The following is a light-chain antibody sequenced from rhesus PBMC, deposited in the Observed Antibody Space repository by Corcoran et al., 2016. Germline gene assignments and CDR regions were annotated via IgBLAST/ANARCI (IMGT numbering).Light chain of an antibody. J-gene: IGKJ3*01. V-gene: IGKV1-36*02. CDR1: QDISTF. CDR2: TAF. CDR3: LQTCTAPFT. Sequence: DIQMTQSPSSLSASVGDRITITCRASQDISTFLSWYQQRPGKPPKRLIYTAFILQSGVPSRFSGRGSGTDFTLTITSLQPEDSTTYYYLQTCTAPFTFGPGTKLDIK.